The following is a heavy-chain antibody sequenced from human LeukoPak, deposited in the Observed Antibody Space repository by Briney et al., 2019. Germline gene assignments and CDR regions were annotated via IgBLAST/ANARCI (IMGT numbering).Heavy chain of an antibody. CDR1: GYTFTGYY. CDR2: INPNSGGT. D-gene: IGHD3-10*01. V-gene: IGHV1-2*02. CDR3: ARDRSTMVRGVNDY. Sequence: GASVKVSCKASGYTFTGYYMHWVRQAPGQGLEWMGWINPNSGGTNYAQKFQGRVTMTTDTSTSTAYMELRSLRSDDTAVYYCARDRSTMVRGVNDYWGQGTLVTVSS. J-gene: IGHJ4*02.